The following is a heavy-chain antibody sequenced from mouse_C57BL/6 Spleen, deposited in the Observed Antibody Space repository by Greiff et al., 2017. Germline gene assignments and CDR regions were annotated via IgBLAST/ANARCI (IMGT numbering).Heavy chain of an antibody. V-gene: IGHV1-61*01. CDR2: IYPSDSET. D-gene: IGHD2-4*01. J-gene: IGHJ4*01. Sequence: QVQLQQPGAELVRPGSSVKLSCKASGYTFTSSWMDWVKQRPGQGLEWIGNIYPSDSETHYNQKFKDKATLTVDKSSSTAYMQLSSLTSEDSAVYFCSRSGDYVRRAMDYWGQGTSVTVSS. CDR1: GYTFTSSW. CDR3: SRSGDYVRRAMDY.